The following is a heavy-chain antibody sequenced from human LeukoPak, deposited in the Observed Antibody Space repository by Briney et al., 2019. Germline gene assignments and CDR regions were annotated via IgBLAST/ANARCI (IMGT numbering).Heavy chain of an antibody. CDR1: GGSTSSYY. V-gene: IGHV4-59*01. CDR2: IYYSGST. J-gene: IGHJ3*02. Sequence: PSETLSLTCTVSGGSTSSYYWSWIRQPPGKGLEWIGYIYYSGSTNYNPSLKSRVTISVDTSKNQFSLKLSSVTAADTAVYYCASTHPSSWYLGAFDIWGQGTMVTVSS. CDR3: ASTHPSSWYLGAFDI. D-gene: IGHD6-13*01.